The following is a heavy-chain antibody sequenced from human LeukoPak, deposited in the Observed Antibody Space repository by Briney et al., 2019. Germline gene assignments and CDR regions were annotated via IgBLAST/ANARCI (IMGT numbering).Heavy chain of an antibody. Sequence: SETLSLTCTVSGGSISSDYWSWIRQPPGKGLEWIGYIYYRGSTNYNPSLKSRVTISVDTSKNQFSLKLSSVTAADTAVYYCARLSGYSSGHYYSDYWGQGTLVTVS. CDR3: ARLSGYSSGHYYSDY. V-gene: IGHV4-59*01. CDR1: GGSISSDY. CDR2: IYYRGST. J-gene: IGHJ4*02. D-gene: IGHD3-22*01.